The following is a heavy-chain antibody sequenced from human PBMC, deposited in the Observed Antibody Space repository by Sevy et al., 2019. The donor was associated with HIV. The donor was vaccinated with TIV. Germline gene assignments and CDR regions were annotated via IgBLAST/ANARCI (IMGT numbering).Heavy chain of an antibody. J-gene: IGHJ6*02. V-gene: IGHV1-69*13. CDR1: GGTFSSYA. CDR3: ARDLELGYCSGGSCLACLGNHYYYYGMDV. Sequence: ASVKVSCKASGGTFSSYAISWVRQAPGQGLEWMGGIIPIFGTANYAQKFQGRVTITADESTSTAYMELSSLRSEDTAVYYCARDLELGYCSGGSCLACLGNHYYYYGMDVWGQGTTVTVSS. CDR2: IIPIFGTA. D-gene: IGHD2-15*01.